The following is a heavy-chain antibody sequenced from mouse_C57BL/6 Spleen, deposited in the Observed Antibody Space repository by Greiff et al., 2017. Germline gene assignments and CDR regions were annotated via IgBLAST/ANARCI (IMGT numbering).Heavy chain of an antibody. CDR1: GYTFTDYY. CDR2: INPNNGGT. V-gene: IGHV1-26*01. CDR3: AWGSSHPYWYFDV. J-gene: IGHJ1*03. D-gene: IGHD1-1*01. Sequence: EVQLQQSGPELVKPGASVKISCKASGYTFTDYYMNWVKQSHGKSLEWIGDINPNNGGTSYNQKFKGKATLTVDKSSSTAYMELRSLTSEDSAVYYCAWGSSHPYWYFDVWGTGTTVTVSS.